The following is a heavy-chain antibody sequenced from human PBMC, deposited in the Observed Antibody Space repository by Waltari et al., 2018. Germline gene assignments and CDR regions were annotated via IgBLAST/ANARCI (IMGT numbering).Heavy chain of an antibody. CDR3: ARRRGNSSWSKFDP. CDR1: GGSFSGYY. V-gene: IGHV4-34*01. D-gene: IGHD6-13*01. CDR2: INHMGST. Sequence: QVQLQQWGAGLLKPSETLSLTCAVYGGSFSGYYWSWIRQPPGKGLEWIGEINHMGSTNYNPSLKSRVTISVDTSKNQFSLKLSSVTAADTAVYYCARRRGNSSWSKFDPWGQGTLVTVSS. J-gene: IGHJ5*02.